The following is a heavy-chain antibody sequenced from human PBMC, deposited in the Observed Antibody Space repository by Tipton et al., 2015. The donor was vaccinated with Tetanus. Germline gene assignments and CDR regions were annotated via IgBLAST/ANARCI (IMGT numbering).Heavy chain of an antibody. Sequence: SLRLSCAASGFTFSTYGMYWVRQAPGKGLEWVALISHDGSNKYYTDSVKGRFTISRDNSKNTLYLQMNSLRAEDTAVYYCARDDVAVAGGVYYYYYGMDVWGQGTTVTVSS. CDR1: GFTFSTYG. CDR3: ARDDVAVAGGVYYYYYGMDV. CDR2: ISHDGSNK. J-gene: IGHJ6*02. D-gene: IGHD6-19*01. V-gene: IGHV3-30*03.